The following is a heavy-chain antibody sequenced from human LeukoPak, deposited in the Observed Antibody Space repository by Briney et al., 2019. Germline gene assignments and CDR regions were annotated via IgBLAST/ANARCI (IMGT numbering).Heavy chain of an antibody. CDR1: GGSISSYY. D-gene: IGHD5-12*01. Sequence: TSETLSLTCTVSGGSISSYYWSWIRQPPGKGLEWIGYIYYSGGTNYNPSLKSRVTMSLDTSKNQISLMLTSVTAADTAVYYCARALGSVGYVYFDYWGQGTLVTVSS. V-gene: IGHV4-59*01. J-gene: IGHJ4*02. CDR2: IYYSGGT. CDR3: ARALGSVGYVYFDY.